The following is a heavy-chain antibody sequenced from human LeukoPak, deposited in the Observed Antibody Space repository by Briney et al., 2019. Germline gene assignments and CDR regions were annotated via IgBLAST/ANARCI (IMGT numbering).Heavy chain of an antibody. J-gene: IGHJ4*02. CDR2: ISGSGGST. CDR3: ARVPCSGGSCYSDY. V-gene: IGHV3-23*01. Sequence: PGGSLRLSCAASGFTFSSYAMSWVRQAPGKGLEWVSAISGSGGSTYYADSVKGRFTISRDNAKNSLYLQMNSLRAEDTAVYYCARVPCSGGSCYSDYWGQGTLVTVSS. D-gene: IGHD2-15*01. CDR1: GFTFSSYA.